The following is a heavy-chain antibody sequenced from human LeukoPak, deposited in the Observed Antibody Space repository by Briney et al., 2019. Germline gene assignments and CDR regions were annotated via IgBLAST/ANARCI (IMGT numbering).Heavy chain of an antibody. CDR1: GFTFSSYW. CDR3: VFDWLFDDAFDI. Sequence: GGSLGLSCAASGFTFSSYWMHWVRQAPGKGLVWVSRINSDGSSTSYADSVKGRFTISRDNAKNTLYLQMNSLRAEDTAVYYCVFDWLFDDAFDIWGQGTMVTVSS. V-gene: IGHV3-74*01. J-gene: IGHJ3*02. CDR2: INSDGSST. D-gene: IGHD3-9*01.